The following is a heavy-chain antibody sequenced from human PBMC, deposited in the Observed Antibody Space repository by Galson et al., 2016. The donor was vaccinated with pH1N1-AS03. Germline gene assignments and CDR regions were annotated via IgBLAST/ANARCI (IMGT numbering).Heavy chain of an antibody. Sequence: QSGAEVKKPGESLKISCKASGYDFTTYYIHWVRQAPGQGLEWMGFINTYTGRTRYAQKFQRRVTMTRDTSITTAFMELRGLASDDSASYFCARVEGIASTPGDWGQGTLVTVS. V-gene: IGHV1-2*02. D-gene: IGHD6-13*01. CDR3: ARVEGIASTPGD. CDR1: GYDFTTYY. CDR2: INTYTGRT. J-gene: IGHJ4*03.